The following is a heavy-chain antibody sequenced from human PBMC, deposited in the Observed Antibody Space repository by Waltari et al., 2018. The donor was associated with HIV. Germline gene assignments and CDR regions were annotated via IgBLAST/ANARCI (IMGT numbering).Heavy chain of an antibody. D-gene: IGHD2-15*01. CDR2: IIPVFGTT. CDR3: ARMATVVDWYFDL. V-gene: IGHV1-69*01. J-gene: IGHJ2*01. Sequence: QVQLVQSGAAVKKPGSLVKVSCKASGGTFNNYAITWVRQAPGQGLEWMGGIIPVFGTTNYAQKFQGRLTIIADESTSTGYMELSSLRSEDTAVYYCARMATVVDWYFDLWGRGTLVTVSS. CDR1: GGTFNNYA.